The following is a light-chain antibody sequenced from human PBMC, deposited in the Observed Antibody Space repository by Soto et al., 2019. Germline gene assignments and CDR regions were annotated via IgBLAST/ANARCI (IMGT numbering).Light chain of an antibody. CDR3: QSYDSSLRGSV. CDR2: GNS. J-gene: IGLJ1*01. V-gene: IGLV1-40*01. CDR1: SSNIGAGYD. Sequence: QSVLTQAPSVSGAPGQRVTLSCTGSSSNIGAGYDVHWYQQLPGTAPKLLIYGNSNRPSGVPDRFSGSKSGTSASLAITGLQADDEADYYSQSYDSSLRGSVFGTGTKLIVL.